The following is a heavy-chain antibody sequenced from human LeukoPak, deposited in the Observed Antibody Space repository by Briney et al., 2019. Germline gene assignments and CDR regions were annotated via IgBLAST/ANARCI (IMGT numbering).Heavy chain of an antibody. CDR2: INPKSGDT. CDR3: ARDYCGSGSFSGH. V-gene: IGHV1-2*02. Sequence: AAVKVSCMASGYTFTDYYMHWVRQAPGQGLEWMGWINPKSGDTNIAQKFQGRVTITRDTSITTAYMELSRLTSDDTAVYYCARDYCGSGSFSGHWGQGALVTVSS. D-gene: IGHD3-10*01. CDR1: GYTFTDYY. J-gene: IGHJ4*02.